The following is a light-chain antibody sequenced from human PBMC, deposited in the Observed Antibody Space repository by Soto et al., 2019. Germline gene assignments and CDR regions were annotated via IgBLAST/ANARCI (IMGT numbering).Light chain of an antibody. V-gene: IGKV1-5*03. J-gene: IGKJ1*01. CDR1: QSISAW. CDR2: KAS. CDR3: QQYNESSWT. Sequence: DIQMIQSPSTLSASVGDRFAITCLAIQSISAWLAWYQQKPGKAPRLLIYKASTLEIGVPSRFSGSGSGTEFTLTISSLQPDDVETYYCQQYNESSWTFGQGTKVDIK.